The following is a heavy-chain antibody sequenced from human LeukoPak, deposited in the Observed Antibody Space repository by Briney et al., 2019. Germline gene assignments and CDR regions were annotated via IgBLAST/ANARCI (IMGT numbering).Heavy chain of an antibody. CDR1: GFTFSSYA. J-gene: IGHJ4*02. D-gene: IGHD1-14*01. Sequence: PGGSLRLSCAASGFTFSSYAMSWVRQAPGKGLGWVSAIIGSGVSTYYADSVKGRFTISRDNSKNTLYLQINSLRAAHTAVYYCAKDLTTSPYYFDYWGQGTLVTVSS. CDR2: IIGSGVST. V-gene: IGHV3-23*01. CDR3: AKDLTTSPYYFDY.